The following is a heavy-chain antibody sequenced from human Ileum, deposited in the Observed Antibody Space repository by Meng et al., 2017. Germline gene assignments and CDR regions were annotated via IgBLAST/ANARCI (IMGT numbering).Heavy chain of an antibody. CDR3: VRHGGKYFDS. V-gene: IGHV4-4*02. D-gene: IGHD2-15*01. CDR1: GGPISSSFY. Sequence: QGSGPGLWGPSGTWSLPCTVSGGPISSSFYWSWVRQSPGKGLEWIGQNYLAGSPNYNPSLESLVTISVDKSKNQFSLRLTSVTAADTAIFYCVRHGGKYFDSWGQGTLVTVSS. CDR2: NYLAGSP. J-gene: IGHJ4*02.